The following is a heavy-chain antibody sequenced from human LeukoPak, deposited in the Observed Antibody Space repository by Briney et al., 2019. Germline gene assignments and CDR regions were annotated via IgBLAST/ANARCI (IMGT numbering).Heavy chain of an antibody. V-gene: IGHV3-23*01. D-gene: IGHD1-14*01. CDR2: ISGSGGST. CDR3: AKDRAPKPYYFDY. CDR1: GFTFSSYA. J-gene: IGHJ4*02. Sequence: GGSLRPSCAAPGFTFSSYAMSWVRQAPGKGLEWVSAISGSGGSTYYADSVKGRFTISRDNSKNTLYLQMNSLRAEDAAVYYCAKDRAPKPYYFDYWGQGTLVTVSS.